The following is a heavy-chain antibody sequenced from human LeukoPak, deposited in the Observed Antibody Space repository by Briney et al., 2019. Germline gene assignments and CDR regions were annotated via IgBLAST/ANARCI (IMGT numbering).Heavy chain of an antibody. Sequence: PGGSLRLSCAASGFTFSSYAMSWVRQAPGKGLEWVSAISGSGGSTYYADSVKGRFTISRDNSKSTLYLQMNSLRAEDTAVYYCVNLVEMPTVGCDYWGQGTLVTVSS. V-gene: IGHV3-23*01. CDR3: VNLVEMPTVGCDY. D-gene: IGHD5-24*01. CDR1: GFTFSSYA. J-gene: IGHJ4*02. CDR2: ISGSGGST.